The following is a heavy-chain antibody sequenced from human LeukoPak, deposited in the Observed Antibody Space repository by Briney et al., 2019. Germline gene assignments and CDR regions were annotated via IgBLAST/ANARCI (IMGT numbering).Heavy chain of an antibody. J-gene: IGHJ2*01. CDR1: GFTVSSNS. D-gene: IGHD3-3*01. CDR2: IYSDNT. V-gene: IGHV3-66*03. CDR3: ARVKEVIPIFGSKRDSWYFDL. Sequence: GGSLRLSCTVSGFTVSSNSMSWVRQAPGKGLEWVSFIYSDNTHYSDSVKGRFTISRDNSKNTLYLQMNSLRAEDTAVYYCARVKEVIPIFGSKRDSWYFDLWGRGTLLTVSS.